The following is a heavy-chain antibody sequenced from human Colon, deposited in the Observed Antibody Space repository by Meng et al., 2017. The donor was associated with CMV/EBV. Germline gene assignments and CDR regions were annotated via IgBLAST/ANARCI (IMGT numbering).Heavy chain of an antibody. Sequence: KISCKVSGYTFNDYYMSWIKQAPGKGLEWMGLIDPQDGTTLYPAKFEDRVTITADTSADTAYMELRSLTSEDTAVYYCATLLLTSATFWGQGTLVTVSS. CDR3: ATLLLTSATF. J-gene: IGHJ4*02. CDR2: IDPQDGTT. CDR1: GYTFNDYY. D-gene: IGHD2/OR15-2a*01. V-gene: IGHV1-69-2*01.